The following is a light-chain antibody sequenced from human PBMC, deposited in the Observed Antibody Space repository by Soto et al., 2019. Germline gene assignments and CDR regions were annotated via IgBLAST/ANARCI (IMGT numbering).Light chain of an antibody. CDR2: KAS. CDR3: QQSNTN. Sequence: DIQMTQSPSSLSASVGDRVTITCQASQNINNYLNWYQQKPGRAPKLLIYKASNLESGLPSRFTGSGSGSEFTLTISSLQPDDFATYYCQQSNTNFGGGTKV. J-gene: IGKJ4*01. CDR1: QNINNY. V-gene: IGKV1-5*03.